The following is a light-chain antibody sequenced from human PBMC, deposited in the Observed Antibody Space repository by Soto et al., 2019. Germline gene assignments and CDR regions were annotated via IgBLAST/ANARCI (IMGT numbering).Light chain of an antibody. CDR2: GAS. Sequence: EIVLTQSPGTLSLSPGERATLSCRASQSVSSSYLAWYQQKPGQAPRLLIYGASSRATGIPDRFSGGGSGTDFTLTISRLEPEDFAVYYCQQYGSSPPTFGQGTKVDIK. V-gene: IGKV3-20*01. CDR1: QSVSSSY. CDR3: QQYGSSPPT. J-gene: IGKJ1*01.